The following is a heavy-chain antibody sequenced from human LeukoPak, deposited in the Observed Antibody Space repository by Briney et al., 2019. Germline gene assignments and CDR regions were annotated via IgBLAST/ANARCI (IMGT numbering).Heavy chain of an antibody. D-gene: IGHD5-18*01. J-gene: IGHJ5*02. Sequence: PGGSLRLSCAASGFNFGSYSMTWVRQAPGKGLEWVAVISYDGSNKYYADSVKGRFTISRDNSKNTLYLQMNSLRAEDTAVYYCARGYSYGDFDPWGQGTLVTVSS. CDR3: ARGYSYGDFDP. V-gene: IGHV3-30*04. CDR1: GFNFGSYS. CDR2: ISYDGSNK.